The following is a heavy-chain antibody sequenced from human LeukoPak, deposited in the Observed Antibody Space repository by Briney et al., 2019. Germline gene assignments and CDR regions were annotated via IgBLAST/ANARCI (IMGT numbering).Heavy chain of an antibody. CDR1: GGSFSGYY. J-gene: IGHJ4*02. CDR2: INHSGSP. CDR3: ARPLTGTSFDF. D-gene: IGHD7-27*01. V-gene: IGHV4-34*01. Sequence: SETLSLTCAVYGGSFSGYYWSWIRQSLGKGLEWIGEINHSGSPNYNPSLKSRVTISADTSKNQFSLRLTSVTAADTAIYYCARPLTGTSFDFWGQGTLVTVSS.